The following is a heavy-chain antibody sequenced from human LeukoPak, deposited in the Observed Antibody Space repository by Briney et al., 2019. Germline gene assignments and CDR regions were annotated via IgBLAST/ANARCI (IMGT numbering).Heavy chain of an antibody. Sequence: PGGSLRLSCAASGFTFSSYEMNWVRQAPGKGLEWVSYISSSGSTIYYADSVKGRFTISRDNAKNSLYLQMNSLRAEDTAVYYCARDLSGRFGELYVEWFDPWGQGTLVTVSS. D-gene: IGHD3-10*01. J-gene: IGHJ5*02. CDR3: ARDLSGRFGELYVEWFDP. V-gene: IGHV3-48*03. CDR2: ISSSGSTI. CDR1: GFTFSSYE.